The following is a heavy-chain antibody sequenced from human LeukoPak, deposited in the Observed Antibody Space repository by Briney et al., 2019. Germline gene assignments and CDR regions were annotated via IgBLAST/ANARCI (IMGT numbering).Heavy chain of an antibody. V-gene: IGHV4-4*09. CDR2: IDTSGST. J-gene: IGHJ3*02. CDR3: ARVDAIHAFDI. CDR1: GGSISSYY. D-gene: IGHD2-2*02. Sequence: SETLSLTCTVAGGSISSYYWSWIRQPPGKGLEWIGYIDTSGSTNYNPSLKSRVTISVDASKNRFSLKLSSVTAADTAVYYCARVDAIHAFDIWGQGTMVTVSS.